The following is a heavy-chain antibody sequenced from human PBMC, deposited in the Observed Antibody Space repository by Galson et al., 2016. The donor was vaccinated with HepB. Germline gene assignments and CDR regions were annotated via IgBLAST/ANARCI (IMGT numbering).Heavy chain of an antibody. J-gene: IGHJ4*02. V-gene: IGHV3-66*01. CDR1: GFTVSNNY. Sequence: SLRLSCAASGFTVSNNYMIWFRQAPGKVLEWVSLIYSTGTTSYADSVKGRFTISRDSSKNTLYLQMDSLRAEDTAVYYCARDRGWLAHDYWGQGTLVTVSS. CDR3: ARDRGWLAHDY. CDR2: IYSTGTT. D-gene: IGHD6-19*01.